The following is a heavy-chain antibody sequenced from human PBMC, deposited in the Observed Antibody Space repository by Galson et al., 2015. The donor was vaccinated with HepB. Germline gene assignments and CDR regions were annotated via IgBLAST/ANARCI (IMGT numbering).Heavy chain of an antibody. CDR2: IILIFGTA. D-gene: IGHD3-22*01. V-gene: IGHV1-69*06. J-gene: IGHJ3*02. CDR3: ARKRNYYDSSGYWDDAFDI. CDR1: GGTFSSYA. Sequence: SVKVSCKASGGTFSSYAISWVRQAPGQGLEWMGGIILIFGTANYAQKFQGRVTITADKSTSTAYMELSSLRSEDTAVYYCARKRNYYDSSGYWDDAFDIWGQGTMVTVSS.